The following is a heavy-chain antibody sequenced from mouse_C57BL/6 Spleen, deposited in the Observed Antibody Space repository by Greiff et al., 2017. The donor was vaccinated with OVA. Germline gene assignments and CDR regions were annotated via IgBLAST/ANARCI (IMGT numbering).Heavy chain of an antibody. CDR1: GYTFTSYW. CDR2: IDPSDSET. D-gene: IGHD2-2*01. CDR3: AAMVTTRTWFAY. V-gene: IGHV1-52*01. Sequence: QVQLQQSGAELVRPGSSVKLSCKASGYTFTSYWMHWVKQRPIQGLEWIGNIDPSDSETHYNQKFKDKATLTVDKSSSTAYMQLSSLTSEDSAVYYCAAMVTTRTWFAYWGQGTLVTVSA. J-gene: IGHJ3*01.